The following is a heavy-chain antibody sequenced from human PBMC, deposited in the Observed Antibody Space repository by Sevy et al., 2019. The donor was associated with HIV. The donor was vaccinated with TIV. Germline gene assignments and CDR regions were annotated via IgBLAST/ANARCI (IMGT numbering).Heavy chain of an antibody. J-gene: IGHJ4*02. CDR1: GFTFSSYG. D-gene: IGHD2-15*01. CDR2: ISCDGSNK. Sequence: GGSLRLSCAASGFTFSSYGMHWVRQAPGKGLEWVAVISCDGSNKYYADSVKGRFTISRDNSKNTLYLQMNSLRAEDTAVYYCAKDGRYCSGGSCYSARFDYWGQGTLVTVSS. V-gene: IGHV3-30*18. CDR3: AKDGRYCSGGSCYSARFDY.